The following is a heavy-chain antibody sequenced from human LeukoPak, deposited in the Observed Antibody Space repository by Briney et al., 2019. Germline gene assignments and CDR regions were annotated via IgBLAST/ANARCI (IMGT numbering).Heavy chain of an antibody. CDR1: GFTVSSNY. CDR3: ARGPWAAAGGSIDGLDI. Sequence: GSLRLSSAASGFTVSSNYMSWVRQAPGKGLEWVSVIYPGGSTYYADSVKGRFTISRHNSENTLDLQMNSLRVEDTAVYYCARGPWAAAGGSIDGLDIWGQGTMVTVSS. V-gene: IGHV3-53*04. J-gene: IGHJ3*02. CDR2: IYPGGST. D-gene: IGHD6-13*01.